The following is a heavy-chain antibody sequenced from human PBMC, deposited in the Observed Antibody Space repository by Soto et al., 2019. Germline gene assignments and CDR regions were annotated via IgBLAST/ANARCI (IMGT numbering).Heavy chain of an antibody. V-gene: IGHV4-4*02. CDR2: IYHSGST. D-gene: IGHD6-13*01. CDR1: DGSISSSNC. J-gene: IGHJ4*02. CDR3: ARAAMGGSSWPFDY. Sequence: PSQTMSLTCAVSDGSISSSNCWSWVRQPPGKGLEWIGEIYHSGSTNYNPSLKSRVTISVDKSKNQFSLKLSSVTAADTAVYYCARAAMGGSSWPFDYWGQGTLVTVSS.